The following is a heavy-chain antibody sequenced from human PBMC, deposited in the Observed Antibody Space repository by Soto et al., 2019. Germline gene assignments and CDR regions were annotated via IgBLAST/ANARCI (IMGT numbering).Heavy chain of an antibody. CDR2: LSGSGDRI. V-gene: IGHV3-23*01. J-gene: IGHJ5*02. CDR1: GFTFSTYA. CDR3: AKDPSNLVVVTGWFDP. D-gene: IGHD2-21*02. Sequence: GSLRLSCAASGFTFSTYAMSWVRQAPGKGLEWLSALSGSGDRIYYADSVKGRFTISRDNSKNTLYLQMNSLRAEDTALYYCAKDPSNLVVVTGWFDPWGQGTLVTVSS.